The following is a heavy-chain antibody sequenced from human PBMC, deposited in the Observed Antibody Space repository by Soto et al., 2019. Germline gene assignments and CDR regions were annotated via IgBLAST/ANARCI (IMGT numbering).Heavy chain of an antibody. V-gene: IGHV3-74*01. Sequence: GGSLRLSCAASGFTFSSYWMHWVRQAPGKGLDWVSRINSDGSSTSYADSVKGRFTISRDNAKNTLYLQMNSLRAEDTAVYYCARGYCSSTSCYFYYYGMDVWGQGTTVTVSS. CDR2: INSDGSST. J-gene: IGHJ6*02. CDR1: GFTFSSYW. D-gene: IGHD2-2*01. CDR3: ARGYCSSTSCYFYYYGMDV.